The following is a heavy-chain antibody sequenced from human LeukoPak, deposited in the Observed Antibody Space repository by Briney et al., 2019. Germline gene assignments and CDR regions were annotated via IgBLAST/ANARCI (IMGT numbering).Heavy chain of an antibody. CDR1: GFTFSSYA. CDR3: AKGGSGYSYGPYAFDI. V-gene: IGHV3-23*01. Sequence: GGSLRLSCAASGFTFSSYAMSWVRQAPGKGLEWVSAISGSGGSTYYADSVKGRLTISRDNSKNTLYLQMNSLRAEDTAVYYCAKGGSGYSYGPYAFDIWGQGTMVTVSS. D-gene: IGHD5-18*01. J-gene: IGHJ3*02. CDR2: ISGSGGST.